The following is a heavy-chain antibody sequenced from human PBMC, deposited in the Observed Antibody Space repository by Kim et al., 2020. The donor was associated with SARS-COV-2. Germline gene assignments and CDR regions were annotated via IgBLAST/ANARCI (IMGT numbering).Heavy chain of an antibody. V-gene: IGHV3-73*01. Sequence: GGSLRLSCAASGFTFSGSAMHWVRQASGKGLEWVGRIRSKANSYATAYAASVKGRFTISRDDSKNTAYLQMNSLKTEDTAVYYCTRSADYGVYFDLWGRGTLVTVSS. J-gene: IGHJ2*01. CDR3: TRSADYGVYFDL. CDR2: IRSKANSYAT. CDR1: GFTFSGSA. D-gene: IGHD4-17*01.